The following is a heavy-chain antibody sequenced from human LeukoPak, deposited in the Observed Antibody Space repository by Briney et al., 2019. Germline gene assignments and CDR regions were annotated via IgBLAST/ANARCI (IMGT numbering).Heavy chain of an antibody. J-gene: IGHJ4*02. CDR2: ISSSSSYI. CDR3: ARALQLWLEVDY. V-gene: IGHV3-21*01. CDR1: GFTFSSYS. Sequence: PGGSLRLSCAASGFTFSSYSMNWVRQAPGKGLEWVSSISSSSSYIYYADSVKGRFIISRDNAKNSLYLQMNSLRAEDTAVYYCARALQLWLEVDYWGQGTLVTVSS. D-gene: IGHD5-18*01.